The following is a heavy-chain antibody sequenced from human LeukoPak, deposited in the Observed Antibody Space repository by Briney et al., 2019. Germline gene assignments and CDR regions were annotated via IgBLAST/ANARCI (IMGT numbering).Heavy chain of an antibody. CDR3: ARAGSRAYRPDY. CDR2: ISYDGSNK. V-gene: IGHV3-30*04. CDR1: GFTFSSYA. D-gene: IGHD3-10*01. J-gene: IGHJ4*02. Sequence: GRSLRLSCAASGFTFSSYAMHCVCQAPRKGLERVSVISYDGSNKYYSDSVKGRFTIYRDNSKNTLYLQMNSLRDEDTAVYYCARAGSRAYRPDYWGQGTMVTVCS.